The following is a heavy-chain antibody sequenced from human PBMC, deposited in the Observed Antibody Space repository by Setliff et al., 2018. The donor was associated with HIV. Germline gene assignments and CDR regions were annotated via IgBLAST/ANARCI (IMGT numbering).Heavy chain of an antibody. Sequence: SETLSLTCTVSGGSSYYWGWIRQPPGKGLEWIGSIYYSGSTYYYNPALKSRVTISVDTSKNQFSLKLSSVTAADTAVYYCARQGSSGLGYAFDIWGQGTMVTVS. D-gene: IGHD6-19*01. CDR3: ARQGSSGLGYAFDI. J-gene: IGHJ3*02. CDR1: GGSSYY. CDR2: IYYSGST. V-gene: IGHV4-39*01.